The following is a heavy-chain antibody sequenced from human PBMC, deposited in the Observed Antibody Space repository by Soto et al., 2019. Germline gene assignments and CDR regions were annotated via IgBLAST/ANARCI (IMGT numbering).Heavy chain of an antibody. Sequence: PGGSLRLSCAASGFTFSSYGMHWVRQAPGKGLEWVAVIWYDGSNKYYADSVKGRFTISRDNSKNTLYLQMNSLRAEDTAVYYCARDLEDTAMVPAYYYYYGMDVWGQGTTVTVSS. CDR2: IWYDGSNK. CDR1: GFTFSSYG. CDR3: ARDLEDTAMVPAYYYYYGMDV. D-gene: IGHD5-18*01. J-gene: IGHJ6*02. V-gene: IGHV3-33*01.